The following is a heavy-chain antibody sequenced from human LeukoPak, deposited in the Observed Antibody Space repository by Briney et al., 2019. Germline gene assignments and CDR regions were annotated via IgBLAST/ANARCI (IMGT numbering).Heavy chain of an antibody. CDR3: ARRASGDDAFDI. CDR1: GGSISSSNW. J-gene: IGHJ3*02. D-gene: IGHD1-14*01. Sequence: SETLSLTCAVSGGSISSSNWWSWVRQPPGKGLEWIGEIYHSGSTNYNPSLNSRVTISVDTSKQFSLKLSSVTAADTAVYYCARRASGDDAFDIWGQGTMVTVSS. CDR2: IYHSGST. V-gene: IGHV4-4*02.